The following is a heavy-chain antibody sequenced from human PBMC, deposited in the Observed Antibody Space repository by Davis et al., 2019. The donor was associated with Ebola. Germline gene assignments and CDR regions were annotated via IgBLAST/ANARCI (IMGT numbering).Heavy chain of an antibody. CDR2: ISNTGGTT. Sequence: GESLKISCAASGFTFNNYAMTWVRQAPGQGLEWVSTISNTGGTTYYADSVKGRFTISRDNSKNTLYLQMNSLRAEDTAVYYCAKQRGGLELAWFDPWGQGTLVTVSS. CDR1: GFTFNNYA. V-gene: IGHV3-23*01. D-gene: IGHD1-7*01. CDR3: AKQRGGLELAWFDP. J-gene: IGHJ5*02.